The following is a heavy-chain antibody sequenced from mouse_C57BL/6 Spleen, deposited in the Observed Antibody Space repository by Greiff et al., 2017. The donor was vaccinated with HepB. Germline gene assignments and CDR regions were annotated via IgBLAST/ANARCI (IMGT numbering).Heavy chain of an antibody. J-gene: IGHJ1*03. CDR1: GFNIKNTY. CDR2: IDPANGNT. Sequence: EVQLQESVAELVRPGASVKLSCTASGFNIKNTYMHWVKQRPEQGLEWIGRIDPANGNTKYAPKFQGKATITADTSSNTAYLQLSSLTSEDTAIYYCARECITTVVATGFDVWGTGTTVTVSS. CDR3: ARECITTVVATGFDV. D-gene: IGHD1-1*01. V-gene: IGHV14-3*01.